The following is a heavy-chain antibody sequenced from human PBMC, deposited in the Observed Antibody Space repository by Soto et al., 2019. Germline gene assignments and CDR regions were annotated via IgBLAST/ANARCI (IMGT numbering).Heavy chain of an antibody. D-gene: IGHD5-12*01. CDR3: ARTYSGYDGAPTFDY. J-gene: IGHJ4*02. Sequence: PSETLSLTCTVSGGSISSYYWSWIRQPPGKGLEWIGYIYYSGSTNYNPSLKSRVTISVDTSKNQFSLKLSSVTAADTAVYYCARTYSGYDGAPTFDYWGQGTLVTVSS. V-gene: IGHV4-59*01. CDR2: IYYSGST. CDR1: GGSISSYY.